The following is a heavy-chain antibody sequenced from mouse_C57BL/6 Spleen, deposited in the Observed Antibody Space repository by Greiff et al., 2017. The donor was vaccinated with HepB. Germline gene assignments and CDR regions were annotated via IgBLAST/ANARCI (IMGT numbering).Heavy chain of an antibody. CDR2: INPSSGYT. V-gene: IGHV1-4*01. CDR3: ARSDYYGSSYYWYFDV. CDR1: GYTFTSYT. D-gene: IGHD1-1*01. Sequence: QVQLQQSGAELARPGASVKMSCKASGYTFTSYTMHWVKQRPGQGLEWIGYINPSSGYTKYNQKVKDKATLTADKSSSTAYMQLNSLTSEDSAVYYCARSDYYGSSYYWYFDVWGTGTTVTVSS. J-gene: IGHJ1*03.